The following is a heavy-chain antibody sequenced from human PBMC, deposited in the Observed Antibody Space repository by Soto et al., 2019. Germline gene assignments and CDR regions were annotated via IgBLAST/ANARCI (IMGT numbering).Heavy chain of an antibody. CDR1: GFTFSSHG. J-gene: IGHJ6*02. V-gene: IGHV3-33*01. Sequence: QVQLVESGGGVVQPGRSLRLSCAPSGFTFSSHGIHWVRQAPGKGLEWVAVIWYDGSKTYYADSVQGRFTVSRDNSKNTLYLQMNSLRVEDTATYYCARGDIGTYGMEVWGQGTTVTVSS. CDR3: ARGDIGTYGMEV. CDR2: IWYDGSKT. D-gene: IGHD2-21*01.